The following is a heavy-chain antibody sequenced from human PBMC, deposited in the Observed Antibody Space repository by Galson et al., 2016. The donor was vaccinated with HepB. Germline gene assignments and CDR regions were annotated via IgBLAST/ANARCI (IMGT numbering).Heavy chain of an antibody. CDR1: GGSVSSSSYH. J-gene: IGHJ5*02. Sequence: ETLSLTCTVSGGSVSSSSYHWSWIRQPPGKGLEWIGYVYYSGSTKNNPSLKSRVAISVDTSKNQFSLKLTSVTAADTAVYYCARVIGVTVTGAGYWFDPWGHGTLVTVSS. CDR3: ARVIGVTVTGAGYWFDP. CDR2: VYYSGST. D-gene: IGHD6-19*01. V-gene: IGHV4-61*01.